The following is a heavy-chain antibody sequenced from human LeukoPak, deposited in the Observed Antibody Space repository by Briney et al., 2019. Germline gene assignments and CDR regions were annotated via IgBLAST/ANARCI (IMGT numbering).Heavy chain of an antibody. CDR1: GFTFSSYA. J-gene: IGHJ4*02. CDR3: ARDDFGDYVIDY. D-gene: IGHD4-17*01. V-gene: IGHV3-48*02. Sequence: GGSLRLSCAASGFTFSSYAMNWVRQAPGKGLEWISFISSDSSAIHYADSVKGRFTISRDNAKNSLYLHMNSLRDEDTAVYYCARDDFGDYVIDYWGQGTLVTVSS. CDR2: ISSDSSAI.